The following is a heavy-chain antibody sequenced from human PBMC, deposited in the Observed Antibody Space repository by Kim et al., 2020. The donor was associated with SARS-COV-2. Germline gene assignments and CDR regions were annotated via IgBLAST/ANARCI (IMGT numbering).Heavy chain of an antibody. CDR2: ISSSGSTI. V-gene: IGHV3-11*01. D-gene: IGHD2-15*01. J-gene: IGHJ3*02. Sequence: GGSLRLSCAASGFTFSDYYMSWIRQAPGKGLEWVSYISSSGSTIYYADSVKGRFTISRDNAKNSLYLQMNSLRAEDTAVYYCARERPGYCSGGSCYGRFAFDIWGQGTMVTVSS. CDR3: ARERPGYCSGGSCYGRFAFDI. CDR1: GFTFSDYY.